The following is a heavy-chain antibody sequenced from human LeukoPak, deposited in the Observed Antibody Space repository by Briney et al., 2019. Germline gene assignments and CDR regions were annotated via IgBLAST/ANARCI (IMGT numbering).Heavy chain of an antibody. CDR2: ISGSGGST. V-gene: IGHV3-23*01. D-gene: IGHD2-15*01. CDR3: AKDSEIVVVVAALGAFDI. Sequence: GGSLRLSCAASGFTFSSYAMSWVRLAPGKGLEWVSAISGSGGSTYYADSVKGRFTISRDNSKNTLYLQMNSLRAEDTAVYYCAKDSEIVVVVAALGAFDIWGQGTMVTVSS. J-gene: IGHJ3*02. CDR1: GFTFSSYA.